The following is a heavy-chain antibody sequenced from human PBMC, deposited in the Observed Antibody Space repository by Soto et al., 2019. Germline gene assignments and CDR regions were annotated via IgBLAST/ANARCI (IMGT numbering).Heavy chain of an antibody. CDR1: GFTFSSHG. CDR2: IWYDGTNK. Sequence: QVQLVESGGGVVQPGWSLRLSCTASGFTFSSHGMHWVRQAPGKGLEWVAVIWYDGTNKYYADSVKGRFTISRDNSKSMLYLQMNSLRAEDTAVYHCVRLNGDWFDPWGQGTLVTVSS. V-gene: IGHV3-33*01. J-gene: IGHJ5*02. CDR3: VRLNGDWFDP.